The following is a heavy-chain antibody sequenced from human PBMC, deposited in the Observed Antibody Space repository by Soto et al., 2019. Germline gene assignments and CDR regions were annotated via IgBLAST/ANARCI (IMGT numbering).Heavy chain of an antibody. V-gene: IGHV3-23*01. CDR1: GFTFSRHA. CDR3: AKVSSSWYAGFFDL. CDR2: LSDSGGSI. J-gene: IGHJ4*02. D-gene: IGHD6-13*01. Sequence: GSLRLTCVASGFTFSRHAMTWVRQAPGKGLEWVSGLSDSGGSIYYADSVKGRFTISRDNSMNTLYLQMNTLRAEDTAIYYCAKVSSSWYAGFFDLWGQGTLVAVSS.